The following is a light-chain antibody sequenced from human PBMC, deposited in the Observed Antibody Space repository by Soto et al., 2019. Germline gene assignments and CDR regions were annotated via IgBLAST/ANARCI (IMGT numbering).Light chain of an antibody. V-gene: IGKV1-5*03. CDR1: QTISSW. Sequence: DIQMTQSPATLSGSVGDRVTITCRASQTISSWLAWYQQKPGKAPKLLIYKAYTLKSGVPSRFSGSGSGTEFTLTISSLQPDDFATYYCQHYNSYSEAFGQGTKVDI. CDR3: QHYNSYSEA. CDR2: KAY. J-gene: IGKJ1*01.